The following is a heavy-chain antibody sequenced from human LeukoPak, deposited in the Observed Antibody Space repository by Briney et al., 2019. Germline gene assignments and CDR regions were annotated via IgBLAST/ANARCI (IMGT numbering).Heavy chain of an antibody. CDR2: IYTSGST. Sequence: PSQTLSLTCTVSGASISSGSYYWSWIRQPAGKGLEWVGRIYTSGSTTYNPSLKSRVAISVDRSKNQFSLKLSSVTAADTAVYYCARRGYSYPFYYYYYMDVWGKGTTVTVSS. J-gene: IGHJ6*03. D-gene: IGHD5-18*01. CDR1: GASISSGSYY. V-gene: IGHV4-61*02. CDR3: ARRGYSYPFYYYYYMDV.